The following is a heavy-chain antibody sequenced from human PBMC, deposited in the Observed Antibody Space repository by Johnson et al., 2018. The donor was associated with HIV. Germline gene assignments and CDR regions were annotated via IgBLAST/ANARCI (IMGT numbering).Heavy chain of an antibody. CDR2: IYDGGTT. CDR1: GFTVSSNY. V-gene: IGHV3-66*02. CDR3: AREGRGAPHDAFDI. Sequence: VQLVESGGGLVQPGGSLRLSCAASGFTVSSNYMSWVRQAPGKGLEWVSFIYDGGTTYYAASVKGRFTISRDNSKNTLYLQMNSLRAEDTAVYYCAREGRGAPHDAFDIWGQGTMVTVSS. D-gene: IGHD2-15*01. J-gene: IGHJ3*02.